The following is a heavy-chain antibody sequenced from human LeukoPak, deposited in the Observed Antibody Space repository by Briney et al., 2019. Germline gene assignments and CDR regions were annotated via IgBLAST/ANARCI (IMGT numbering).Heavy chain of an antibody. Sequence: SSDALSLTCAVSGDSISRSDWWACIRPPPGKGLEWLGNIYYSGRIYHNPSLQTRVIMSVDSSKNQFSLRLDSVTAADTAVYYCAKTRSGTYYGDSFDVWGQGKLVIVSS. D-gene: IGHD1-26*01. J-gene: IGHJ3*01. V-gene: IGHV4-28*05. CDR3: AKTRSGTYYGDSFDV. CDR1: GDSISRSDW. CDR2: IYYSGRI.